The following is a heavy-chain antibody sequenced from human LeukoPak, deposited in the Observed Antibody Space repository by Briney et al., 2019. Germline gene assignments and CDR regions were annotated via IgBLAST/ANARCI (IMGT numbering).Heavy chain of an antibody. CDR1: GGSISSSSYY. D-gene: IGHD4-23*01. V-gene: IGHV4-39*01. J-gene: IGHJ6*02. CDR3: ARVGGNSNYYYYGMDV. Sequence: PSETLSLTCTVSGGSISSSSYYWGWIRQPPGKGLEWIGSIYYSGSTYYNPSLKSRVTISVDTSKNQFSLKLSPVTAADTAVYYCARVGGNSNYYYYGMDVWGQGTTVTVSS. CDR2: IYYSGST.